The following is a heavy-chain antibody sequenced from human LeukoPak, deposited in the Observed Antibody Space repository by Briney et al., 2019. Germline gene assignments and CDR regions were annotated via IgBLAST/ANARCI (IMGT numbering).Heavy chain of an antibody. CDR1: GGSLSSYY. CDR3: ARGPPRSMGDY. D-gene: IGHD1-14*01. CDR2: IYYSGST. J-gene: IGHJ4*02. V-gene: IGHV4-59*01. Sequence: PSETLSLTCTVSGGSLSSYYWSWIRQPPGKGLEWIGYIYYSGSTNYNPSLKSRVTISVDTSKNQFSLKLSSVTAADTAVYYCARGPPRSMGDYWGQGTLVTVSS.